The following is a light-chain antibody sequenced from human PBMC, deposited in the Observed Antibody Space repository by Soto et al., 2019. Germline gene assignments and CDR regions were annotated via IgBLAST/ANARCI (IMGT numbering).Light chain of an antibody. V-gene: IGKV3-15*01. J-gene: IGKJ2*01. CDR1: QSVRSN. CDR2: GAS. CDR3: QQYNNWPYT. Sequence: EIVMTQSPATLSLSPGEGATLSCRASQSVRSNLAWYQQKPGQAPRLLISGASTRATDIPARFSGSGSGTEFTLTITSLQSEDFALYYCQQYNNWPYTFGLGTKLEIK.